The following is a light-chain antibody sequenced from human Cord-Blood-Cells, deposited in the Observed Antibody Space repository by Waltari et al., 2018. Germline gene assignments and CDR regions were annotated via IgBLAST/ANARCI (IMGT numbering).Light chain of an antibody. CDR1: SSDVGSYNP. CDR3: CSYAGSSTPYV. CDR2: EGS. V-gene: IGLV2-23*01. Sequence: QSALTQPASVSGSPGQSITISCTGTSSDVGSYNPVSWYQQHPGKAPKLMIYEGSKRPSGVPNRFSGSKSGNTASLTISGLQAEDEADYYCCSYAGSSTPYVFGTGTKVTVL. J-gene: IGLJ1*01.